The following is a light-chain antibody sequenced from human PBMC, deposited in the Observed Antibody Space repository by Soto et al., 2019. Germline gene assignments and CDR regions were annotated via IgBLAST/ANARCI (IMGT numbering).Light chain of an antibody. J-gene: IGKJ3*01. CDR2: PAS. CDR3: QRYISAPFT. CDR1: QGISNY. V-gene: IGKV1-27*01. Sequence: DIQMTQSPSSLSASVGDRVTITCRATQGISNYLAWYQQKPGKVPKLLIYPASTLQSGVPSRFSGGGSGTDFTLTISRLQPEDGATFYCQRYISAPFTFGPGTNVDIK.